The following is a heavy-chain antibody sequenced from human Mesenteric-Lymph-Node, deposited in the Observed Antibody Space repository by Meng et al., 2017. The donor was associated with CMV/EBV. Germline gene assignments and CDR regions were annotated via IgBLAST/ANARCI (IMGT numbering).Heavy chain of an antibody. Sequence: GSLRLSCTVSGDSIRSSNYYWGWIRQPPGKGLEWIGNIFSSGRKYYNPSLMNRVTISVDTSKNHFSLRLSAVTAADTAVYYCARDVSPSTAPRGWFDAWGQGTLVTVSS. J-gene: IGHJ5*02. D-gene: IGHD5-18*01. CDR2: IFSSGRK. CDR1: GDSIRSSNYY. CDR3: ARDVSPSTAPRGWFDA. V-gene: IGHV4-39*07.